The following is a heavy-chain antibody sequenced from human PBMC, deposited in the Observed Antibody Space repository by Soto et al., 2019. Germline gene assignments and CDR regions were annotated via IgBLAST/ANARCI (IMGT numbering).Heavy chain of an antibody. CDR2: ISYDGSNK. CDR1: GFTFSSYA. D-gene: IGHD4-17*01. Sequence: VHSGGSLRLSCAASGFTFSSYAMHWVRQAPGKGLEWVAVISYDGSNKYYADSVKGRFTISRDNSKNTLYLQMNSLRAEDTAVYYCARVPHDYGDFHFDYWGQGTLVTVSS. V-gene: IGHV3-30-3*01. CDR3: ARVPHDYGDFHFDY. J-gene: IGHJ4*02.